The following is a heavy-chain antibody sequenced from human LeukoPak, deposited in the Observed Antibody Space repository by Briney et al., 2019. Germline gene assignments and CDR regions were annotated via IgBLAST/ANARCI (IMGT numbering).Heavy chain of an antibody. CDR3: ARHYWRRHDEFDY. D-gene: IGHD2-8*02. CDR2: IIPIFGTA. V-gene: IGHV1-69*13. Sequence: ASVKVSCKASGGTFSSYAISWVRQAPGQGLEWMGGIIPIFGTASYAQKFQGRVTITADESTSTAYMELSSLRSDDTAVYYCARHYWRRHDEFDYWGQGTLVTVSS. CDR1: GGTFSSYA. J-gene: IGHJ4*02.